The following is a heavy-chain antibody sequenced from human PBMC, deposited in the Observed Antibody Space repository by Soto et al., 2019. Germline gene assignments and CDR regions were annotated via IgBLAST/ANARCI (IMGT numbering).Heavy chain of an antibody. CDR3: ARYPTYRPHFDY. J-gene: IGHJ4*02. Sequence: SETLSLTCTVSGGSISSGDYYWSWIRQHPGKGLEWIGYIYYSGGTYYNPSLKSRVTISVDTSKNQFSLKLSSVTAADTAVYYCARYPTYRPHFDYWGQGTLVTISS. V-gene: IGHV4-31*03. CDR2: IYYSGGT. D-gene: IGHD3-16*02. CDR1: GGSISSGDYY.